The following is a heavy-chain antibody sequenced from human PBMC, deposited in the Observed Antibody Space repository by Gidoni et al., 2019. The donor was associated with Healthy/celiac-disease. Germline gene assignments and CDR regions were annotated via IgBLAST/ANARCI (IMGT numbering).Heavy chain of an antibody. CDR2: IIPILGIA. D-gene: IGHD3-22*01. CDR1: GGTFSSYA. CDR3: ARDISDYYDSSGYSRDDAFDI. Sequence: QVQLVQSGAEVKKPGSSVKVSCKASGGTFSSYAISWVRQAPGQGLEWMGRIIPILGIANYAQKFQGRVTITADKSTSTAYMELSNLRSEDTAVYYCARDISDYYDSSGYSRDDAFDIWGQGTMVTVSS. J-gene: IGHJ3*02. V-gene: IGHV1-69*09.